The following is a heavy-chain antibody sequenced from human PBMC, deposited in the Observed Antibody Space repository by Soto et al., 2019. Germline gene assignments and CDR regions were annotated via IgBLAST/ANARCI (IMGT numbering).Heavy chain of an antibody. J-gene: IGHJ4*02. CDR1: GDSVSSNTAT. CDR3: ARQRFALDY. CDR2: AYYKSKWYY. V-gene: IGHV6-1*01. D-gene: IGHD3-10*01. Sequence: SQTLSLTCAISGDSVSSNTATWNWIRQSPSRGLEWLGRAYYKSKWYYEYAVSVKSRLSISPDTSKNQFSLHLNSVTPEDTAVYYCARQRFALDYWGQGTLVTVSS.